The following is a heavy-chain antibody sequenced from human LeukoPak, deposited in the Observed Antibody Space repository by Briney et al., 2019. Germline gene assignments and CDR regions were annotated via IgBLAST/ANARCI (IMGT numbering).Heavy chain of an antibody. J-gene: IGHJ4*02. Sequence: KFQGRVTITRDTSASTAYMELSSLRSGDTAVYYCARTPAYSSGWYNYWGQGTLVTVSS. D-gene: IGHD6-19*01. CDR3: ARTPAYSSGWYNY. V-gene: IGHV1-3*01.